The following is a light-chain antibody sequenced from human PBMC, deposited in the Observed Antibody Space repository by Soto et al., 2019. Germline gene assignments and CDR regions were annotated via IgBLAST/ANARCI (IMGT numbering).Light chain of an antibody. J-gene: IGLJ3*02. V-gene: IGLV1-51*01. CDR2: GNR. CDR3: GAWDSGLYAWV. CDR1: DSNIGSNF. Sequence: QSVLTQAPSVSAPPGQKVTISCSGSDSNIGSNFVSWYQQLPETAPKLLIFGNRNRPSGIPDRFSASKSGASATLAITGLQPGDEATYYCGAWDSGLYAWVFGGGTKLTVL.